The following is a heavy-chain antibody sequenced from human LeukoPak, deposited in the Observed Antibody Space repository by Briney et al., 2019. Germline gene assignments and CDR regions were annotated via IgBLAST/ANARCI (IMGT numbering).Heavy chain of an antibody. CDR1: GGTFSSYA. CDR2: IIPILGIA. Sequence: SVKVSCKASGGTFSSYAISWVRQAPGQGLEWMGRIIPILGIANYAQRFQGRVTITADKSTSTAYMELSSLRSEDTAVYYCARETKLSEYVVVVPAAIRQDYYYYGMDVWGQGTTVTVSS. CDR3: ARETKLSEYVVVVPAAIRQDYYYYGMDV. V-gene: IGHV1-69*04. D-gene: IGHD2-2*01. J-gene: IGHJ6*02.